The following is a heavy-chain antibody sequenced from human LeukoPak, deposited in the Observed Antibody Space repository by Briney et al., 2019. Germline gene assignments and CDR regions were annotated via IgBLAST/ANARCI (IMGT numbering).Heavy chain of an antibody. CDR2: IIPIFGTA. V-gene: IGHV1-69*05. J-gene: IGHJ4*02. D-gene: IGHD5-24*01. CDR3: AARDGYNDRADY. Sequence: ASVKVSCKASGGTFSSYAISWVRQAPGQGLEWMGRIIPIFGTANYAQKFQGRVTITTDESTSTAYMELCSLRSEDTAVYYCAARDGYNDRADYWGQGTLVTVSS. CDR1: GGTFSSYA.